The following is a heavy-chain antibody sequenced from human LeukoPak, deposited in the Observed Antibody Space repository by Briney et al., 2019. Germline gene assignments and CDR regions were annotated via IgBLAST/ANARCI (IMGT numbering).Heavy chain of an antibody. Sequence: GGSLRLSCAASGFTFSSYWMSWVRQAPGKGLEWVANIKQDGSEKYYVDSVKGRFTISRDNAKNSLYLQMNSLRAEDMAVYYCARDHHRRKTAAGTNWGQGTLVTVSS. V-gene: IGHV3-7*01. J-gene: IGHJ4*02. D-gene: IGHD6-13*01. CDR1: GFTFSSYW. CDR3: ARDHHRRKTAAGTN. CDR2: IKQDGSEK.